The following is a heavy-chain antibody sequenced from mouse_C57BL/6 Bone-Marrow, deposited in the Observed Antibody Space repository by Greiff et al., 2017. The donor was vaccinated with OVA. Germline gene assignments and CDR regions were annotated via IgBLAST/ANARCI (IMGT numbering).Heavy chain of an antibody. CDR3: ARQPIHIHYAMDY. CDR2: ISDGGSYT. V-gene: IGHV5-4*01. D-gene: IGHD6-1*01. J-gene: IGHJ4*01. Sequence: EVQGVESGGGLVKPGGSLKLSCAASGFTFSSYAMSWVRQTPEKRLEWVSTISDGGSYTYYPDNVKGRFTISRDNAKNNLYLQMSHLKSEDTAMYYCARQPIHIHYAMDYWGQGTSVTVSS. CDR1: GFTFSSYA.